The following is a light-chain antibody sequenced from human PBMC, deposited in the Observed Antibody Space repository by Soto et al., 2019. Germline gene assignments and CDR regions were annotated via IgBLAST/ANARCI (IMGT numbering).Light chain of an antibody. Sequence: DVVMTQTPLSSPVALGQSASISCRSSRSLVHSDGNTYLSWLHQRPGQPPRLLIYKISNRFSVVPDRVSGSGAGTDFTLKISRVEAEDVGVYYCTQATHFPRTFGQATKVEIK. V-gene: IGKV2-24*01. CDR3: TQATHFPRT. J-gene: IGKJ1*01. CDR1: RSLVHSDGNTY. CDR2: KIS.